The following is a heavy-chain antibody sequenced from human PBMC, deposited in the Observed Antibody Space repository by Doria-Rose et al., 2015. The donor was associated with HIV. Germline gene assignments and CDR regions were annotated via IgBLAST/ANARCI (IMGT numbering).Heavy chain of an antibody. CDR3: ASQWERNSFDY. J-gene: IGHJ4*02. V-gene: IGHV1-69*02. D-gene: IGHD1-26*01. Sequence: QVQLVQSGSEVKKPGSSVKVSCKASGGTFSSYTISWVRQAPGQGLEWMGRIIPILDIVNYALRFQGRVTIAADESTSTAYMELSSLRSEDTAIYYCASQWERNSFDYWGQGTLVTVSS. CDR2: IIPILDIV. CDR1: GGTFSSYT.